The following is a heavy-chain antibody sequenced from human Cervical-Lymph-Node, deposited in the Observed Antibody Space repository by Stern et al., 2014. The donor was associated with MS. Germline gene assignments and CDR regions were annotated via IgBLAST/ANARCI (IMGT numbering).Heavy chain of an antibody. Sequence: QLQLQESGPGLVKPSETLSLKCSVSGVSISIYYWNWIRQPPGQGLEWIGYVHHSGSTNYNPSLKSRVTISVDTSKTQFYLNLTSVTAADTAVYYCARDPKGDNGLDVWGQGATVTVSS. CDR2: VHHSGST. D-gene: IGHD3-10*01. CDR3: ARDPKGDNGLDV. CDR1: GVSISIYY. J-gene: IGHJ6*02. V-gene: IGHV4-59*01.